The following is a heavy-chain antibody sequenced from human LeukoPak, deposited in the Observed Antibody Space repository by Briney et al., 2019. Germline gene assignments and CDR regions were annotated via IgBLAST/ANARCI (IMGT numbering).Heavy chain of an antibody. J-gene: IGHJ4*02. D-gene: IGHD3-22*01. CDR1: GFTFSSYG. CDR2: IWYDGSNK. Sequence: SGGSLRLSCAASGFTFSSYGMHWVRQAPGKGLEWVAVIWYDGSNKYYADSVKGRFTISRDNSKNTLYLQMNSLRAEDTAVYYCARDMYYYDSSGYWDNWGQGTLVTVSS. V-gene: IGHV3-33*08. CDR3: ARDMYYYDSSGYWDN.